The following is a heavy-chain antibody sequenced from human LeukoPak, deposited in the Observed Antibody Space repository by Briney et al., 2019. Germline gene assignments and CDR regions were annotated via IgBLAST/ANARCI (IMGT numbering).Heavy chain of an antibody. CDR1: GFTFSSYS. J-gene: IGHJ6*03. V-gene: IGHV3-21*01. CDR2: ISSSSSYI. CDR3: ARDRDYMDV. Sequence: KSGGSLRLSCAASGFTFSSYSLNWVRQAPGKGLEWVSSISSSSSYIYYADSVKGRFTISRDNAKNSLYPQMNSLRAEDTAVYYCARDRDYMDVWGKGTTVTVSS.